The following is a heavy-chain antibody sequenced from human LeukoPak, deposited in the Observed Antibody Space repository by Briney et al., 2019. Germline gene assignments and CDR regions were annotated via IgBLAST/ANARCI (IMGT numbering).Heavy chain of an antibody. CDR2: ISGSGGST. J-gene: IGHJ4*02. D-gene: IGHD4-23*01. Sequence: GGSLRLSCAASGFTFSSYAMNWVRQAPGKGLEWVSAISGSGGSTYYADSVKGRFTISRDNSKNTLYLQMNSLRAEDTAVYYCAKDLRGSVVTRTLSYFDYWGQGTLVTVSS. V-gene: IGHV3-23*01. CDR3: AKDLRGSVVTRTLSYFDY. CDR1: GFTFSSYA.